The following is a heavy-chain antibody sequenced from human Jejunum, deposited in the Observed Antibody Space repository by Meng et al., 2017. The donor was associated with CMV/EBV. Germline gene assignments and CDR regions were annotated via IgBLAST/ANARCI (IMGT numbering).Heavy chain of an antibody. V-gene: IGHV4-59*08. CDR1: GVSINTYY. CDR2: FYYSGST. Sequence: QVQLQESGPGLVKPSETLSLTCTVSGVSINTYYWSWIRQPPGKGLEWIGYFYYSGSTKYNPSLKSRVTISGDTSKNQLSLSLNSVTASDTALYYCAGHSSYHFDYWGQGTLVTVSS. D-gene: IGHD3-16*02. J-gene: IGHJ4*02. CDR3: AGHSSYHFDY.